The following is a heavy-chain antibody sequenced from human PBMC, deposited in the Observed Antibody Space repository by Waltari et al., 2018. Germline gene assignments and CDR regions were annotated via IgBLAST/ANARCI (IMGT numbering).Heavy chain of an antibody. V-gene: IGHV4-30-4*01. CDR1: GGSITSSDYY. J-gene: IGHJ5*02. CDR2: ISDSGGT. CDR3: AREIYTTNWFDP. D-gene: IGHD3-16*01. Sequence: QVQLQESGPGLVKPSQTLSLTCTVSGGSITSSDYYWSWIRQSPGKGLEWIGYISDSGGTYYNSALKSRVTMSMDTSRNQFSLRLTSVTDADTAVYYCAREIYTTNWFDPWGQGSLVTVSS.